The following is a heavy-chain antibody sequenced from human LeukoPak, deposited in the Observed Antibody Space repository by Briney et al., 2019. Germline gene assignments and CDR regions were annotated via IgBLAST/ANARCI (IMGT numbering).Heavy chain of an antibody. V-gene: IGHV1-46*01. D-gene: IGHD6-13*01. J-gene: IGHJ4*02. CDR2: INPSGGST. CDR3: ARGPLGSSSWYFLDPYFDY. CDR1: GYTFTSYY. Sequence: ASVKVSCKASGYTFTSYYMHWVRQAPRQGLEWMGIINPSGGSTSYAQNFQGRVTMTRDTSTSTVYMELSSLRSEDTAVYYCARGPLGSSSWYFLDPYFDYWGQGTLVTVSS.